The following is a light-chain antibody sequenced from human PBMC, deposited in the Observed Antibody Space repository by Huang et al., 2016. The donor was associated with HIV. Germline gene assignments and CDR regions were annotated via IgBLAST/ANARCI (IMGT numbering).Light chain of an antibody. V-gene: IGKV1-8*01. CDR3: QQYYVFPWT. CDR1: QDVSDY. CDR2: SAS. Sequence: AIRITQSPSSLSASTGDRVTITCRTSQDVSDYLAWYQQKPGRAPNLVMYSASTLQGAVPSRFSGNGSATDFSLTINCLQSEDFATYYCQQYYVFPWTFGQGTKVEI. J-gene: IGKJ1*01.